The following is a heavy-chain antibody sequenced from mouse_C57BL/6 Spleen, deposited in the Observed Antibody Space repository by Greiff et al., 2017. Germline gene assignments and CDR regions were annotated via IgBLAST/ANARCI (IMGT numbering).Heavy chain of an antibody. CDR1: GYTFTDHT. CDR2: IYPRDGST. CDR3: ARFYGSSYGYFDV. D-gene: IGHD1-1*01. J-gene: IGHJ1*03. V-gene: IGHV1-78*01. Sequence: VKLMESDAELVKPGASVKISCTVSGYTFTDHTIHWMKQRPEQGLEWIGYIYPRDGSTKYNEKFKGKATLTADKSSSTAYMQLNSLTSEDSAVYFCARFYGSSYGYFDVWGTGTTVTVSS.